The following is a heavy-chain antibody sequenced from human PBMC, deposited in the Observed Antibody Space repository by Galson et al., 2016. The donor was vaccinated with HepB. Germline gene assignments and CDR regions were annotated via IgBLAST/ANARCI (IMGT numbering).Heavy chain of an antibody. D-gene: IGHD6-13*01. CDR1: GVTLRKYG. V-gene: IGHV3-30*18. CDR3: AKEKIAYSNTWAEGRGMDV. J-gene: IGHJ6*02. Sequence: SLRLSCAASGVTLRKYGMHWVRQAPGKGLGWVACISYDGTEKQYPDPLKGRFPISRDDAKNTVSLQMNSLRREDTAVYYGAKEKIAYSNTWAEGRGMDVWGRGTTVTV. CDR2: ISYDGTEK.